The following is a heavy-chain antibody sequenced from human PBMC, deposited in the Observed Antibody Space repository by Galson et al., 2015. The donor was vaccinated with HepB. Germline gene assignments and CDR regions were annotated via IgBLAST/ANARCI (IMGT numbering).Heavy chain of an antibody. J-gene: IGHJ4*02. CDR2: ISYDGSNK. CDR3: ARGAYYDILTGYYNRDKAYSDY. Sequence: SLRLSCAASGFTFSSYAMHWVRQAPGKGLEWVALISYDGSNKYYTDSVKGRFTFSRDNSKNTLHLEMNSLRAEDTAVYYCARGAYYDILTGYYNRDKAYSDYWGRGALVTVSS. V-gene: IGHV3-30*04. CDR1: GFTFSSYA. D-gene: IGHD3-9*01.